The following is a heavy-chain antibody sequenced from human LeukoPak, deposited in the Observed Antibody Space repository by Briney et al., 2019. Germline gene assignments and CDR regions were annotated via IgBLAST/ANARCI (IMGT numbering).Heavy chain of an antibody. CDR3: ARGPYSYDSSGAFDI. Sequence: KPSETLSLTCTVSGDSIGSGDYYWRWIRQPAGKGLEWIGRISSSGSTNYNPSLKSRVTISVDTSKNQFSLKLSSVTAADTAVYFCARGPYSYDSSGAFDIWGQGTMVTVSS. J-gene: IGHJ3*02. CDR2: ISSSGST. V-gene: IGHV4-61*02. D-gene: IGHD3-22*01. CDR1: GDSIGSGDYY.